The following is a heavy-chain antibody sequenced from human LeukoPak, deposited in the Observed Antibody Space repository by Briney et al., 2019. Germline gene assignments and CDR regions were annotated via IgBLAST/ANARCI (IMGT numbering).Heavy chain of an antibody. V-gene: IGHV3-66*01. D-gene: IGHD1-26*01. J-gene: IGHJ3*02. Sequence: PGGSLRLSCAASGFTVSSNYMSWVRQAPGKGLEWVSVIYSGGSTYYADSVKGRFTISRDNSKNTLYLQMNSLRAEDTAVYYCARAVVGSPHAFDIWGQGTMVTVSS. CDR1: GFTVSSNY. CDR3: ARAVVGSPHAFDI. CDR2: IYSGGST.